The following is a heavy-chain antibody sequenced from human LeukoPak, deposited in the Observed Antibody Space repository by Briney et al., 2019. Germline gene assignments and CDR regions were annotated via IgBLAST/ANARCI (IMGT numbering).Heavy chain of an antibody. CDR1: GFTFSSYW. Sequence: GGSLRLSCAASGFTFSSYWMHWVRQAPGKGLVWVSLINSDGSSTSYADSVKGRFTMSRDNATNTLYLQMNSLRAEDTAVYYCARSRSLNNWFDPWGQGTLVTVSS. CDR2: INSDGSST. J-gene: IGHJ5*02. V-gene: IGHV3-74*01. CDR3: ARSRSLNNWFDP.